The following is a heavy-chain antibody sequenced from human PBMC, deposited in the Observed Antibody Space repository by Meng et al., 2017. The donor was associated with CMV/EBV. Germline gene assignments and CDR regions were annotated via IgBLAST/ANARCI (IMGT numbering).Heavy chain of an antibody. CDR3: VRESSTFSWSEHIQH. CDR1: GFSFSRYW. J-gene: IGHJ1*01. CDR2: IRQDGSEA. Sequence: GESLKISCAASGFSFSRYWMTWVRQAPGKGLEWVANIRQDGSEAYYVDSVKGRFTIFRDNTKNSLFLQMDSLSAEDTAIYYCVRESSTFSWSEHIQHWGQGTLVTVSS. D-gene: IGHD2-2*01. V-gene: IGHV3-7*01.